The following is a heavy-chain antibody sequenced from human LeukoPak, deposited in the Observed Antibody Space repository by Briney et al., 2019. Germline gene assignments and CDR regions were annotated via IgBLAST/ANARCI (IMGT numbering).Heavy chain of an antibody. CDR2: ISGSGGST. Sequence: GGSLRLSCAASGFTFSSYAMSCVRQAPGKGLEWVSAISGSGGSTYYADSVKGRFTISRDNSKNTLYLQMNSLRAEDTAVYYCARSREPDCSSTSCRYYYYYYGMDVWGQGTTVTVSS. CDR3: ARSREPDCSSTSCRYYYYYYGMDV. J-gene: IGHJ6*02. V-gene: IGHV3-23*01. CDR1: GFTFSSYA. D-gene: IGHD2-2*01.